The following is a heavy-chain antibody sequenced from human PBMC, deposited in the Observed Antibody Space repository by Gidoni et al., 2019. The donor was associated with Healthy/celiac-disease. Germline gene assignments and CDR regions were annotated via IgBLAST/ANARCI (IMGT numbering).Heavy chain of an antibody. J-gene: IGHJ4*02. V-gene: IGHV3-30-3*01. Sequence: QVQLVESGGGVVQPGRSLRLSCAASGFTFSSYAMHWVRQAPGTGLGWVAVISDDGRNKYYADSVKGRFTISRDNSKNTLYLQMNSLRAEDTAVYYCARDGGALWELLTREFDYWGQGTLVTVSS. CDR1: GFTFSSYA. D-gene: IGHD1-26*01. CDR3: ARDGGALWELLTREFDY. CDR2: ISDDGRNK.